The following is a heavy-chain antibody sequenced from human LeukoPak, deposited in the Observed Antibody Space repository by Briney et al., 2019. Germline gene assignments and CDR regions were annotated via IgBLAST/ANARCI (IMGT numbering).Heavy chain of an antibody. CDR1: GGSISSSSYY. Sequence: SETLSLTCTVSGGSISSSSYYWGWIRQPPGKGLEWIGSIYYSGSTYYNPSLKSRVTISVDTSKNQFSLKLSSVTAADTAVYYCARVAAGSSWLLRYYYYYMDVWGKGTTVTVSS. V-gene: IGHV4-39*07. J-gene: IGHJ6*03. CDR2: IYYSGST. D-gene: IGHD6-13*01. CDR3: ARVAAGSSWLLRYYYYYMDV.